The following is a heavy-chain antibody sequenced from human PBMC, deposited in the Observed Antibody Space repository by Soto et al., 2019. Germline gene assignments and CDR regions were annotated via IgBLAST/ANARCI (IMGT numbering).Heavy chain of an antibody. CDR1: GFTFSSYG. D-gene: IGHD2-2*01. CDR2: KWYDGSNK. J-gene: IGHJ6*02. Sequence: PGGSLRLSCAASGFTFSSYGMHWVRQAPGKGLEWVAVKWYDGSNKYYADSVKGRFTISRDNSKNTLYLQMNSLRAEDTAVYYCARDDIVVVPAASLYYYYYVMDVWGQGTTVTVSS. CDR3: ARDDIVVVPAASLYYYYYVMDV. V-gene: IGHV3-33*01.